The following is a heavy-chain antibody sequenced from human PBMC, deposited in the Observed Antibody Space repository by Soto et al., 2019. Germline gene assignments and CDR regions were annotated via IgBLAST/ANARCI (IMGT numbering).Heavy chain of an antibody. CDR2: IYHSGST. V-gene: IGHV4-30-2*01. Sequence: SETLSLTCAVSGGSIGSGGDSWSWIRQPPGKGLEWIGYIYHSGSTYYNPSLKSRVTISVDRSKNQFSLKLSSVTAADTAVYYCATSRTAVAGPGSRDNFDYWGQGTLVTVSS. D-gene: IGHD6-19*01. CDR3: ATSRTAVAGPGSRDNFDY. J-gene: IGHJ4*02. CDR1: GGSIGSGGDS.